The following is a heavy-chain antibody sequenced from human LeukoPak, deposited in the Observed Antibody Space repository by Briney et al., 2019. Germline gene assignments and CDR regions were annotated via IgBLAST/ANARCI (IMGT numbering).Heavy chain of an antibody. D-gene: IGHD1-26*01. CDR1: GGSIGSSIYY. J-gene: IGHJ5*02. Sequence: SETLSLTCTVSGGSIGSSIYYWGWIRQPPGKGLAWIGSINYSGSTYYNPSLKSRVTISVDTSKNQFSLKLSCVTAADTALYYCARHSVGLYAFDPWGQGTLVTVSS. CDR3: ARHSVGLYAFDP. CDR2: INYSGST. V-gene: IGHV4-39*01.